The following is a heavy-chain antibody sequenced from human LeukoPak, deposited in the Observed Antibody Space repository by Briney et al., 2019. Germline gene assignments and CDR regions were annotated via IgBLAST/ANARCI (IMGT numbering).Heavy chain of an antibody. J-gene: IGHJ4*02. D-gene: IGHD2-21*01. Sequence: GGSLRLSCAASGFTFSSYAMSWVRQAPGKGLEWVAFIRYDGSNKYYADSVKGRFTISRDNSKSTLYLQMNSLRAEDTAVYYCAKDTVRYCGGDCYFDYWGQGTLVTVSS. V-gene: IGHV3-30*02. CDR3: AKDTVRYCGGDCYFDY. CDR2: IRYDGSNK. CDR1: GFTFSSYA.